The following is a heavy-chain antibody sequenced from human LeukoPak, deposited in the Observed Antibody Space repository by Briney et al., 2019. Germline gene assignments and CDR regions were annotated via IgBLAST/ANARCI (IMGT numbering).Heavy chain of an antibody. CDR2: INHSGST. J-gene: IGHJ4*02. D-gene: IGHD3-10*01. Sequence: PSETLSLTCAVYGGSFSGYYWSWIRQPPGKGPEWIGEINHSGSTNYNPSLKSRVTISVDTSKNQFSLKLSSVTAADTAVYYCARGRKYYYGSGSYYGYWGQGTLVTVSS. CDR1: GGSFSGYY. CDR3: ARGRKYYYGSGSYYGY. V-gene: IGHV4-34*01.